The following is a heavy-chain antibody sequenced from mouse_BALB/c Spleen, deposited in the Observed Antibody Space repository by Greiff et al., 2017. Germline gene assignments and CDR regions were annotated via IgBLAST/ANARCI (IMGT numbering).Heavy chain of an antibody. Sequence: EVQLVESGGGLVKPGGSLKLSCAASGFTFSSYAMSWVRQSPEKRLEWVADISSGGSYTYYPDTVTGRFTISRDNAKNTLYLEMSSLRSEDTAMYYCARGDRYGDYAMDYWGQGTSVTVSS. CDR2: ISSGGSYT. D-gene: IGHD2-14*01. V-gene: IGHV5-9-4*01. CDR1: GFTFSSYA. CDR3: ARGDRYGDYAMDY. J-gene: IGHJ4*01.